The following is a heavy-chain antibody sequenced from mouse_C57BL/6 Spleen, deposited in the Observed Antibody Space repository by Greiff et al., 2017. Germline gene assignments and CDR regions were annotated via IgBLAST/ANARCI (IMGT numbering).Heavy chain of an antibody. V-gene: IGHV1-15*01. CDR3: TRDWDFDY. J-gene: IGHJ2*01. D-gene: IGHD4-1*01. CDR1: GYTFTDYE. CDR2: IDPETGGT. Sequence: QVHVKQSGAELVRPGASVTLSCKASGYTFTDYEMHWVKQTPVHGLEWIGAIDPETGGTAYNQKFKGKAILTADKSSSTAYMELRVLTSEDSAVYYCTRDWDFDYWGQGTTLTVSS.